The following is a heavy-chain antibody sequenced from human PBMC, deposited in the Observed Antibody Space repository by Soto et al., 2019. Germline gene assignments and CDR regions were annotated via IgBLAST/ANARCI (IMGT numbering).Heavy chain of an antibody. CDR1: GGSISSGGYY. D-gene: IGHD3-22*01. V-gene: IGHV4-31*03. CDR2: IYYSGST. CDR3: ARDSSGSFDY. J-gene: IGHJ4*02. Sequence: SETLSLTCTVSGGSISSGGYYWSWIRQHPGKGLEWIGYIYYSGSTYYNPSLKSRVTISVDTSKDQFSLKLSSVTAADTAVYYCARDSSGSFDYWGQGTLVTVSS.